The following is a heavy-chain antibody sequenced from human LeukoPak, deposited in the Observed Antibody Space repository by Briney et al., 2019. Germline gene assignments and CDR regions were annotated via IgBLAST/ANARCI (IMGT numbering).Heavy chain of an antibody. J-gene: IGHJ4*02. V-gene: IGHV1-8*01. CDR3: ATGLVVPAAHAH. CDR2: MNPNSGKT. Sequence: ASVKVSCKASGYTFSNYEINWVRQATGQGLEWMGWMNPNSGKTGYAQKFQGRVTMTRNTSISTAYVELSSLRSEDTAVYYCATGLVVPAAHAHWGQGTLVTVSS. D-gene: IGHD2-2*01. CDR1: GYTFSNYE.